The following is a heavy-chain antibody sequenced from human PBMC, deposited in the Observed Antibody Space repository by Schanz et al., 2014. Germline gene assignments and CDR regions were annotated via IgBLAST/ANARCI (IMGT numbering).Heavy chain of an antibody. CDR2: VYTSGST. J-gene: IGHJ3*02. CDR3: ARDRGHGDLPGDI. CDR1: GGSISSGSYY. V-gene: IGHV4-61*02. D-gene: IGHD4-17*01. Sequence: QVQLQESGPGLVKPSQTLSLTCSVSGGSISSGSYYWNWIRQPAGKGLEWIGRVYTSGSTNYNPSLKSRVTMSVDTSKNQFSLNLSSATAADTAVYYCARDRGHGDLPGDIWGQGTMVTVSS.